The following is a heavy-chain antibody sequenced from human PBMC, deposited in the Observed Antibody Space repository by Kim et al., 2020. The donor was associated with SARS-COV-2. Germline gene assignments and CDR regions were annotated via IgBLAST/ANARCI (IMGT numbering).Heavy chain of an antibody. CDR2: IYYNGNT. J-gene: IGHJ4*01. V-gene: IGHV4-31*03. Sequence: SETLSLTCTVSGGSIRNNNYYWNWIRQHAGKGLEYIGYIYYNGNTHDSPSFKSRVTMSVDTSKNQFSLKVTSMTAADTAVYYCVRATVITPRLFD. D-gene: IGHD3-16*02. CDR3: VRATVITPRLFD. CDR1: GGSIRNNNYY.